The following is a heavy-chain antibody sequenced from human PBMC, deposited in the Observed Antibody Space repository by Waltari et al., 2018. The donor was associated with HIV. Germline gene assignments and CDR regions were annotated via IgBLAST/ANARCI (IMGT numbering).Heavy chain of an antibody. Sequence: ELQLVESGGGLVQPGGSLRLPGAASGFTLSRSWLPWGRQTPGKGLVWVARLNTDGSHTGYADSVRGRFTISRDNAKSTLYLQMNSLKVEDMAVYYCVRGPNAWVGVDYWGPGTLVTVSS. CDR1: GFTLSRSW. D-gene: IGHD3-10*01. V-gene: IGHV3-74*01. CDR3: VRGPNAWVGVDY. J-gene: IGHJ4*02. CDR2: LNTDGSHT.